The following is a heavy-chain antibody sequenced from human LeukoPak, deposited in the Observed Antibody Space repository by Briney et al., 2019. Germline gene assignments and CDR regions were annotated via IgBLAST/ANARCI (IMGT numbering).Heavy chain of an antibody. CDR3: ATDGQSSGWYGFDY. D-gene: IGHD6-19*01. J-gene: IGHJ4*02. V-gene: IGHV3-33*03. CDR1: GFTFSSYG. Sequence: PGGSLRLSCAASGFTFSSYGMHWVRQAPGKGLEWVAVIWYDGSNKYYADSLKGRITISRGNAKSSLYLQMNSLRAEDTAVYYCATDGQSSGWYGFDYWGQGTLVTVSS. CDR2: IWYDGSNK.